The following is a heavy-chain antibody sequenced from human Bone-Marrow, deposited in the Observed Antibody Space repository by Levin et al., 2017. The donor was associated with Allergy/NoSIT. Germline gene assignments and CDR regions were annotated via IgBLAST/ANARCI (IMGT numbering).Heavy chain of an antibody. Sequence: SETLSLTCTVSGGSISGYYWSWIRQPPGKGLEWIGYIYYSGSTKYNPSLKSRVTISVDMSKNQFSLKLSSVTAADTAVYYCARDRTITTTGETYDYGMDVWGQGTTVTVSS. CDR2: IYYSGST. D-gene: IGHD7-27*01. J-gene: IGHJ6*02. V-gene: IGHV4-59*01. CDR1: GGSISGYY. CDR3: ARDRTITTTGETYDYGMDV.